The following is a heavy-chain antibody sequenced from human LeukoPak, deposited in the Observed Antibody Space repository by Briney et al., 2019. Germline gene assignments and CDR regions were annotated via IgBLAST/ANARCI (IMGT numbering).Heavy chain of an antibody. CDR1: GFTFSRYT. V-gene: IGHV3-30*04. CDR2: ISYDEKNE. J-gene: IGHJ4*02. Sequence: GGSLRLSCAASGFTFSRYTIHWVRQAPGKGLEWVAVISYDEKNEYYADSVKGRFTISRDNSKNMLYLQMNSLRAEDTAVYYCAREFVSGWFDYWGQGTLVTVSS. CDR3: AREFVSGWFDY. D-gene: IGHD6-19*01.